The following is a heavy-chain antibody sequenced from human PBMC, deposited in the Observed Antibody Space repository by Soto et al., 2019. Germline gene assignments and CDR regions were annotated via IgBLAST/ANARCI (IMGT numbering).Heavy chain of an antibody. D-gene: IGHD3-3*01. CDR2: TWFDESTK. V-gene: IGHV3-33*01. J-gene: IGHJ4*02. Sequence: QVQLVESGGGVVQPGGSLRLSCVASEFSLKTYGMHWVRQAPGKGLEWVAFTWFDESTKYYADSVEGRFTISRYTSKNTLFLHMNSLRVEDTAVYYCASGDEFWNNPKFDYWGQGTLVTGSS. CDR3: ASGDEFWNNPKFDY. CDR1: EFSLKTYG.